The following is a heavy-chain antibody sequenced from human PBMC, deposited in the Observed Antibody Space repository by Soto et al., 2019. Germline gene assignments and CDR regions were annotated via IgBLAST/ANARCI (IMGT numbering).Heavy chain of an antibody. Sequence: SETLSLTCTVSGGSITTYYWSWIRQPPGKGLEWIGYIYYSGSTNYSPSLKSRVTISVDTSKNQFSLKLSSVIAADTALYYCARRMRGASGNFDYWGQGTLVTVS. CDR2: IYYSGST. CDR3: ARRMRGASGNFDY. V-gene: IGHV4-59*01. J-gene: IGHJ4*02. D-gene: IGHD6-13*01. CDR1: GGSITTYY.